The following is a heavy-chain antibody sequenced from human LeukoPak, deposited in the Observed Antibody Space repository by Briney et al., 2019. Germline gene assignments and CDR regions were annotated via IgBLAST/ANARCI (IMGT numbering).Heavy chain of an antibody. J-gene: IGHJ6*02. Sequence: GGSLRLSCAASGFTFSSYAMHWVRQAPGKGLEWVAVISYDGSNKYYADSVKGRFTISRDNSKNTVYLQMNSLRAEDTAVYHCVKGGPGAGSYYGMDVWGQGTTVTVSS. V-gene: IGHV3-30-3*01. D-gene: IGHD3-10*01. CDR3: VKGGPGAGSYYGMDV. CDR2: ISYDGSNK. CDR1: GFTFSSYA.